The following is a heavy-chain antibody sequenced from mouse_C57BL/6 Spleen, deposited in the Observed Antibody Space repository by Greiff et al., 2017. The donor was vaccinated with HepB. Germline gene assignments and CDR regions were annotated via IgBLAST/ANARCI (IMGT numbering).Heavy chain of an antibody. CDR3: ASPYSNSAWFAY. D-gene: IGHD2-5*01. CDR2: IYPGSGST. J-gene: IGHJ3*01. V-gene: IGHV1-55*01. CDR1: GYTFTSYW. Sequence: VQLQQPGAELVKPGASVKMSCKASGYTFTSYWITWVKQRPGQGLEWIGDIYPGSGSTNYNEKFKSKATLTVDTSSSTAYMQLSSLTSEDSAVYYCASPYSNSAWFAYWGQGTLVTVSA.